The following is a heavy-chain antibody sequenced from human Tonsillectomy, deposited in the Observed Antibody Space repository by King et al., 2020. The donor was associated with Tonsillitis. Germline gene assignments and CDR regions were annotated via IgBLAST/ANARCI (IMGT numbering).Heavy chain of an antibody. CDR1: GASIDNYY. CDR3: TKNRNYMDV. Sequence: QVQLQESGPGLVKPSENLSLTCTVSGASIDNYYWSWVRQPPGKGLEWLGNIYYSGSTNYNPSLKSRVTISVDPSKNQFSLNLSSVTAADTAVYYCTKNRNYMDVWGNGTAVTVSS. J-gene: IGHJ6*03. CDR2: IYYSGST. V-gene: IGHV4-59*01.